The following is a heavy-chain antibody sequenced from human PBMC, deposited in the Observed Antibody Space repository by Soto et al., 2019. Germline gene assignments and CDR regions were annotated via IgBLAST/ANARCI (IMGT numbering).Heavy chain of an antibody. CDR2: ISGSGGST. Sequence: EVQLLESEGGLVQPGGSLRLSCAASGFTFSSYAMSWVRQAPGKGLEWVSAISGSGGSTYYADSVKGRFTISRDNSKNTLYLQMNSLRAEDTAVYYCAKGGYDYVWGSYRYISYYYGMDVWGQGTTVTVSS. V-gene: IGHV3-23*01. D-gene: IGHD3-16*02. CDR3: AKGGYDYVWGSYRYISYYYGMDV. J-gene: IGHJ6*02. CDR1: GFTFSSYA.